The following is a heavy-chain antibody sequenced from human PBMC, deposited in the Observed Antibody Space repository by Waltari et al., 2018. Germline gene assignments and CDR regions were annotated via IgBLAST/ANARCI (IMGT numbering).Heavy chain of an antibody. V-gene: IGHV1-69*05. CDR3: ARDLGAMKVTSALEI. D-gene: IGHD3-10*01. CDR2: IIPIFGTA. CDR1: GGIFTNYA. J-gene: IGHJ3*02. Sequence: QVQLVQSGAEVKRPGSSVKVSCRASGGIFTNYAISWVRQAPGQGLEWMGGIIPIFGTANAVQKFQGRLTITSEESTSTAYMELSSLRPEDTAVYFCARDLGAMKVTSALEIWGQGTRVTVSS.